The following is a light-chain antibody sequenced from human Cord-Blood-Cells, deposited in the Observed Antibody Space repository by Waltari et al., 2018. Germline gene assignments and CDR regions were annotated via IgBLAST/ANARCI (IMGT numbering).Light chain of an antibody. V-gene: IGLV2-23*02. Sequence: QSTLTPPPPVLGSAGPSITISATRNRRDVGSYNVVSCYQQHPGKATKLMIYEVSKRPSGVSNRFSGSKSGNTASLTISGLQAEDEADYYCCSYAGSSTLYVFGTGTKVTVL. CDR2: EVS. CDR3: CSYAGSSTLYV. J-gene: IGLJ1*01. CDR1: RRDVGSYNV.